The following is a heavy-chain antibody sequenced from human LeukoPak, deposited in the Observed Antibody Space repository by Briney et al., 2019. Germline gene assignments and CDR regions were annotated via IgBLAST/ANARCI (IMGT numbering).Heavy chain of an antibody. CDR3: ATKQWLAPPPDS. CDR2: INTDGTVS. CDR1: GFTFSKYW. V-gene: IGHV3-74*01. D-gene: IGHD6-19*01. J-gene: IGHJ4*02. Sequence: GGSLRLSCAASGFTFSKYWMLWVRQAPGKGLESVSRINTDGTVSTYADSVKGRFTVSRDNADNTMFLQMNSVRDEDTAVYYCATKQWLAPPPDSWGQGTPVTVSS.